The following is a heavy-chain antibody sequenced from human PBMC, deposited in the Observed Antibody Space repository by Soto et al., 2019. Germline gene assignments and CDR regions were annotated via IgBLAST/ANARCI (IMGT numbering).Heavy chain of an antibody. CDR1: GGTFSSYA. V-gene: IGHV1-69*12. J-gene: IGHJ6*02. CDR2: IIPIFGTA. Sequence: QVQLVQSGAEVKKPGSSVKVSCKASGGTFSSYAISWVRQAPGQGLEWMGGIIPIFGTANYAQKFQGRVPITADEATSTAYMELSSLRSEDTAVYYCASFTAKILYYYDMDVWGQGTTVIVSS. D-gene: IGHD5-18*01. CDR3: ASFTAKILYYYDMDV.